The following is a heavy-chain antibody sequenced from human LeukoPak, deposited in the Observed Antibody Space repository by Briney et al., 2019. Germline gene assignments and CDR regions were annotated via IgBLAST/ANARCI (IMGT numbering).Heavy chain of an antibody. V-gene: IGHV3-23*01. J-gene: IGHJ4*02. CDR3: ARGGYDSSGYYQYYFDY. Sequence: AGGSLRLSCAASGFTFSSYAMDWVRHAPGKGLEWVSAISGSGGSTYYADSVKGRFTISRDNSKNTLYLQMSSLIAEDTAVYYCARGGYDSSGYYQYYFDYWGQGTLVTVSS. D-gene: IGHD3-22*01. CDR2: ISGSGGST. CDR1: GFTFSSYA.